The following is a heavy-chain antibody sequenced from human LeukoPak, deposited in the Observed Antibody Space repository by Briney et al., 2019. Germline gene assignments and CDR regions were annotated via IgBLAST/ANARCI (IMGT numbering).Heavy chain of an antibody. CDR2: IDTSTGNP. V-gene: IGHV7-4-1*02. CDR3: ARDLAAVAGHY. Sequence: ASVKVSCKASGYTFTNYAINWVRQAPGQGLEWMGWIDTSTGNPTYAQGFTEQFVFSLDTSVSTAYLQISSLKTEDTAVYYCARDLAAVAGHYWGQGTLVTVSS. D-gene: IGHD6-19*01. J-gene: IGHJ4*02. CDR1: GYTFTNYA.